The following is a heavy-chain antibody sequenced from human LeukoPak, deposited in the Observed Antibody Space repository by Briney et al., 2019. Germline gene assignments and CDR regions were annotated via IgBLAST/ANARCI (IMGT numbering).Heavy chain of an antibody. V-gene: IGHV4-39*01. CDR2: IYYSGST. D-gene: IGHD2-15*01. Sequence: SETLSLTCTVSGGSISSSSYYWGWIRQPPGKGLEWIGSIYYSGSTYYNPSLKSRVTISVDTSKNQFSLKLSSVTAADTAVYYCARQSSGETFGYWGQGTLVTVSS. J-gene: IGHJ4*02. CDR1: GGSISSSSYY. CDR3: ARQSSGETFGY.